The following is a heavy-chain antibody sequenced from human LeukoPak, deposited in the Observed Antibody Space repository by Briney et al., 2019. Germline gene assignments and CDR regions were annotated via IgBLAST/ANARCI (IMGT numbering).Heavy chain of an antibody. Sequence: GGSLRLSCATSGFDFSDAWMSWVRQAPGKGLEWVSYISSSGSTIYYADSVKGRFTISRDNAKNSLYLQMNSLRAEDTAVYYCARDRRRRDGYNKFDYWGQGTLVTVSS. D-gene: IGHD5-24*01. J-gene: IGHJ4*02. CDR2: ISSSGSTI. V-gene: IGHV3-11*04. CDR1: GFDFSDAW. CDR3: ARDRRRRDGYNKFDY.